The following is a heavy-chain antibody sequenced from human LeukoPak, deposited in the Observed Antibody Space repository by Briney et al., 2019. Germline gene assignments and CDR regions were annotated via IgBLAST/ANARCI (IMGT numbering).Heavy chain of an antibody. CDR3: ARPYYYDSRIDP. CDR1: GGSISSGDYY. CDR2: MYYSGRT. J-gene: IGHJ5*02. Sequence: SQTLSLTCTVSGGSISSGDYYWRWSRQPPGRGGEWIVYMYYSGRTYNNPSLKSRLTMSADTSKNQLSLKLSSVTAADTAVYYCARPYYYDSRIDPWGQGILVTVSS. D-gene: IGHD3-22*01. V-gene: IGHV4-30-4*01.